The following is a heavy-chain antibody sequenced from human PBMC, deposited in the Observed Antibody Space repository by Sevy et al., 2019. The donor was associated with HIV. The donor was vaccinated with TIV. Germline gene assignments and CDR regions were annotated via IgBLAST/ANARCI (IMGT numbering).Heavy chain of an antibody. CDR1: GYTFITYG. V-gene: IGHV1-18*01. CDR2: LSGYNVHT. Sequence: ASVKVSCKASGYTFITYGITWVRQAPGQGLEWMGWLSGYNVHTKYARELQGRVTITTDTSTSTAYLELRSLTSDDTAVYYCARTGYSTLDRVAAADSSLDFWVQGTLVTVSS. D-gene: IGHD6-13*01. CDR3: ARTGYSTLDRVAAADSSLDF. J-gene: IGHJ4*02.